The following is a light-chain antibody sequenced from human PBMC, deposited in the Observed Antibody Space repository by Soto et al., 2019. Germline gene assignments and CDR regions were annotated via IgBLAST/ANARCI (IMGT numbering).Light chain of an antibody. Sequence: QSVLTQPPSVSGAPGQRVTISCTGSSSNIGAGYDVHWYQQLPGAAPKLLIYANSHRPSGVPDRFSGSKSGTSASLAITGLQAEDEADYYCQSYDSSLTGSFGTGTKLTVL. CDR3: QSYDSSLTGS. CDR2: ANS. V-gene: IGLV1-40*01. CDR1: SSNIGAGYD. J-gene: IGLJ1*01.